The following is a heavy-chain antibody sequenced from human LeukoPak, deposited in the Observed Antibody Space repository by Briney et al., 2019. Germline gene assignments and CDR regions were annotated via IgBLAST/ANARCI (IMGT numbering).Heavy chain of an antibody. CDR3: AKSAVRGLPVLGS. V-gene: IGHV3-30*02. J-gene: IGHJ4*02. CDR1: GFTFSSYG. Sequence: GGSLRLSCAASGFTFSSYGMHWVRQAPGKGLEWVAFIRYDGSNKYYADSVKGRFTISRDNSKNTLYLQMDSLRGVDTAVYYCAKSAVRGLPVLGSWGQGTLVTVSS. CDR2: IRYDGSNK. D-gene: IGHD2-21*02.